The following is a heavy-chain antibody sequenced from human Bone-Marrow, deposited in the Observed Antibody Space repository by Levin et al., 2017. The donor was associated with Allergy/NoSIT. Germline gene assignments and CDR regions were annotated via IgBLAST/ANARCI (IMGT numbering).Heavy chain of an antibody. Sequence: SETLSLTCAVYGGSFSGYYWSWIRQPPGKGLEWIGEINHSGSTNYNPSLKSRVTISVDTSKNQFSLKLSSVTAADTAVYYCARNRRGTYYYGSGTNWFDPWGQGTLVTVSS. CDR1: GGSFSGYY. CDR2: INHSGST. J-gene: IGHJ5*02. D-gene: IGHD3-10*01. V-gene: IGHV4-34*01. CDR3: ARNRRGTYYYGSGTNWFDP.